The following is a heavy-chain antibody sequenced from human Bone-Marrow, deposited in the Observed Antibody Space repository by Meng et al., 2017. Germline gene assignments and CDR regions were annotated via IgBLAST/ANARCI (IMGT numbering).Heavy chain of an antibody. J-gene: IGHJ4*02. CDR1: GFTFSSYS. Sequence: GESLKISCAASGFTFSSYSMNWVRQAPGKGLEWVSSISSSSSYIYYADSVKGRFTISRDNAKNSLYLQMNSLGAEDTAVYYCATRGKTYYGSGRLQNPDYWGQGNRV. CDR2: ISSSSSYI. V-gene: IGHV3-21*01. CDR3: ATRGKTYYGSGRLQNPDY. D-gene: IGHD3-10*01.